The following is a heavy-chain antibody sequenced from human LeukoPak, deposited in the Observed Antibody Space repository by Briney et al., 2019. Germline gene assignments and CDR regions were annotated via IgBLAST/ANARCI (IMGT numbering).Heavy chain of an antibody. Sequence: VKVSCKASGYTFTSYGISWVRQAPGQGLEWMGWISAYNGNTNYAQKLQGRVTMTTDTSTSTAYMELRSLRSDNTAVYYCARYSRSDDAFDIWGQGTMVTVSS. D-gene: IGHD6-13*01. V-gene: IGHV1-18*01. CDR1: GYTFTSYG. CDR2: ISAYNGNT. CDR3: ARYSRSDDAFDI. J-gene: IGHJ3*02.